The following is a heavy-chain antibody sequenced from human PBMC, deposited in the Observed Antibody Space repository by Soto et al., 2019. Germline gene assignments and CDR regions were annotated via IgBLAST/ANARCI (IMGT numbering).Heavy chain of an antibody. CDR1: GFTVSSNC. J-gene: IGHJ3*02. Sequence: PGGSLRLSCAASGFTVSSNCMSWVRQAPGKGLEWVSVIYSGGSTYYADSVKGRFTISRDNSKNTLYLQMNSLRAEDTAVYYCARDTRGNCSGGSCYSIDAFDIWGQGTMLTVSS. D-gene: IGHD2-15*01. CDR3: ARDTRGNCSGGSCYSIDAFDI. V-gene: IGHV3-66*01. CDR2: IYSGGST.